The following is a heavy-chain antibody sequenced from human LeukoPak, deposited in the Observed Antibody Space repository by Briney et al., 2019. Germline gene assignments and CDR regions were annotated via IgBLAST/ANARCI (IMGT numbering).Heavy chain of an antibody. D-gene: IGHD3-10*01. J-gene: IGHJ3*02. CDR3: ARGLLLWFGEISPSDAFDI. V-gene: IGHV1-18*04. Sequence: GASVKVSCKASGYTFTGYYMHWVRQAPGQGLEWMGWISAYNGNTNYAQKLQGSVTMTTDTSTSTAYMELRSLRSDDTAVYYCARGLLLWFGEISPSDAFDIWGQGTMVTVSS. CDR2: ISAYNGNT. CDR1: GYTFTGYY.